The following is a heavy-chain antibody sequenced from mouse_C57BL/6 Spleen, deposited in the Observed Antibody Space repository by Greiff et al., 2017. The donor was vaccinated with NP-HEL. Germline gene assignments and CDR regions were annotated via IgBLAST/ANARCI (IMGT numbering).Heavy chain of an antibody. CDR2: ISYDGSN. CDR3: ARGDFYYDYDRAMDY. D-gene: IGHD2-4*01. V-gene: IGHV3-6*01. CDR1: GYSITSGYY. J-gene: IGHJ4*01. Sequence: EVKLQESGPGLVKPSQSLSLTCSVTGYSITSGYYWNWIRQFPGNKLEWMGYISYDGSNNYNPSLKNRISITRDTSKNQFFLKLNSVTTEDTATYYCARGDFYYDYDRAMDYWGQGTSVTVSS.